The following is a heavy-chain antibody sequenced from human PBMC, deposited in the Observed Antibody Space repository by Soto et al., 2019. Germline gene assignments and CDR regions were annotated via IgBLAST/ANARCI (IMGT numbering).Heavy chain of an antibody. V-gene: IGHV3-23*01. CDR1: GLTFSTFA. D-gene: IGHD6-6*01. Sequence: GGSLRLSCAASGLTFSTFAMNWVRQAPGEGLEWVSGISGSGHSTYHADSVKGRFTISRGNSKNTLYLQMNSLRADDTAIYYCAQSISTSSSSRLYSFYYGMDAWGQGTTVTVSS. CDR3: AQSISTSSSSRLYSFYYGMDA. J-gene: IGHJ6*02. CDR2: ISGSGHST.